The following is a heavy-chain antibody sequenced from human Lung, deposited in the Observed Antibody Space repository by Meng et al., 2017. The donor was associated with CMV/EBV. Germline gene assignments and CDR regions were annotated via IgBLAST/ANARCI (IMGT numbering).Heavy chain of an antibody. J-gene: IGHJ4*01. CDR2: ISTYNDDK. V-gene: IGHV1-18*01. CDR3: ARDRVGESTFDY. Sequence: ASXXVSXKTSGYTFTGYGISWVRQAPGQGLEWMGWISTYNDDKTYVQKFQTRVTMTTDRFTSTAYMELRNLRSDDTAVYYCARDRVGESTFDYLGQGKLVTVSS. CDR1: GYTFTGYG. D-gene: IGHD3-10*01.